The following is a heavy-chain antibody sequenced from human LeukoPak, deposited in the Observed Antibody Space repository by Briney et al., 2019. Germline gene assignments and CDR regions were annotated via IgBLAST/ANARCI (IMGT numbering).Heavy chain of an antibody. Sequence: GGSLRLSCAVSGFTYSNFYTSWFRQAPGKGLEWLSYISGSGTNQHYADSVRGRFTISRDNAENSLSLQMDSLRAEDTAVYYCERPVSPNYFYTVDVWGKGTTVTVSS. CDR1: GFTYSNFY. D-gene: IGHD4-11*01. CDR2: ISGSGTNQ. J-gene: IGHJ6*03. CDR3: ERPVSPNYFYTVDV. V-gene: IGHV3-11*01.